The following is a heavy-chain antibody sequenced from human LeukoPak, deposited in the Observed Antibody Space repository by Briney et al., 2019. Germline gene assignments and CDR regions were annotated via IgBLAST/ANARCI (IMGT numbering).Heavy chain of an antibody. D-gene: IGHD5-12*01. J-gene: IGHJ4*02. CDR3: ARSYRGYFDY. Sequence: SQTLSLTCTVSGGSISSGGYYWSWIRQPPGKGLEWIGYIYHSGSTYYNPSLESRVTISVDTSKNQFSLKLSSVTAADTAVYYCARSYRGYFDYWGQGTLVTVSS. CDR1: GGSISSGGYY. CDR2: IYHSGST. V-gene: IGHV4-30-2*01.